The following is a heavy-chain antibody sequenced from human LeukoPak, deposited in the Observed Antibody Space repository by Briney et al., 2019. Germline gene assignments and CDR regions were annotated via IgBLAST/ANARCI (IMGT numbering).Heavy chain of an antibody. J-gene: IGHJ4*02. D-gene: IGHD2-21*01. V-gene: IGHV1-69*13. CDR2: IIPIFGTA. CDR3: AKSLLRVVWAYCGGDCYSFDY. Sequence: TSVKVSCKASGGTFSSYAISWVRQAPGQGLEWMGGIIPIFGTANYAQKFQGRVTITADESTGTAYMELSSLRSEDTAVYYCAKSLLRVVWAYCGGDCYSFDYWGQGTLVTVSS. CDR1: GGTFSSYA.